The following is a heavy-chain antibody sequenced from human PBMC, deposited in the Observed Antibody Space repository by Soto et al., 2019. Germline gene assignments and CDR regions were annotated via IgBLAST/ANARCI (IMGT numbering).Heavy chain of an antibody. Sequence: QVQLQESGPGLVKPSQTLSLTCTVSGGSISSGGYYWSWIRQHPGKGLEWIGYIYYSGSTYYNPSHKSRVTISVDTSKNQFSLKLSSVTAADTAVYYCARGYYYDSSGYYDPYYYYGMDVWGQGTTVTVSS. J-gene: IGHJ6*02. CDR1: GGSISSGGYY. CDR2: IYYSGST. D-gene: IGHD3-22*01. CDR3: ARGYYYDSSGYYDPYYYYGMDV. V-gene: IGHV4-31*03.